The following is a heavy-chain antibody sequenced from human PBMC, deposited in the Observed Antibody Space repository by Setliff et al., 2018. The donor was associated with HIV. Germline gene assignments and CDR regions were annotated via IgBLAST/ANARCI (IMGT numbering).Heavy chain of an antibody. Sequence: SETLSLTCAIYGASFSGYYWSWIRQPPGKGLEWIGEINDSGSTNYNPSLRSRATISFDTSKNQFSLNLTSVTAADTAVYYCARAPFRGGSFGWFDPWGQGTLVTVSS. CDR2: INDSGST. D-gene: IGHD2-15*01. V-gene: IGHV4-34*09. CDR3: ARAPFRGGSFGWFDP. J-gene: IGHJ5*02. CDR1: GASFSGYY.